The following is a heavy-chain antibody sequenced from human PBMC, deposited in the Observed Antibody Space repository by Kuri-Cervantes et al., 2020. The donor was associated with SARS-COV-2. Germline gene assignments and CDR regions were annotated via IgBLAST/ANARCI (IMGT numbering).Heavy chain of an antibody. J-gene: IGHJ3*01. V-gene: IGHV1-18*01. D-gene: IGHD2-2*01. CDR3: AREYCSSSRCYLGRPFAL. CDR1: GYTFTSYG. CDR2: VSGYNGNT. Sequence: ASVKVSCKASGYTFTSYGIAWVRQAPGQGLEWMGWVSGYNGNTNYAQNFQGRVTMTTDTSTSTAFMELRSLRPDDTALYYCAREYCSSSRCYLGRPFALWGQGTMVTVSS.